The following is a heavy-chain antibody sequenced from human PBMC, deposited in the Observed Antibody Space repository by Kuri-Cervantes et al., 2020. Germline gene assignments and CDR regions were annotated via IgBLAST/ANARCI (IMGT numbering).Heavy chain of an antibody. V-gene: IGHV4-30-2*01. Sequence: SQTLSLTCAVSGGSISSGGYSWSWIRQPPGKGLEWIGYIYHSGSTYYNPSLKSRVTISVDTSKNQFSLKLSSVTAADTAVYYCAREGVAAAGTGFRYFDYWGQGTLVTVSS. D-gene: IGHD6-13*01. J-gene: IGHJ4*02. CDR2: IYHSGST. CDR1: GGSISSGGYS. CDR3: AREGVAAAGTGFRYFDY.